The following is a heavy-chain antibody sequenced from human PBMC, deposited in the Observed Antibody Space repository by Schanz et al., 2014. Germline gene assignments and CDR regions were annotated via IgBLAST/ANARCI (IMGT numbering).Heavy chain of an antibody. D-gene: IGHD2-2*03. V-gene: IGHV3-30*03. Sequence: QVQLVESGGGVVQPGRSLRLSCAASGITLSGYGLHWVRQAPGKGLDWVGFISFDGRNTGYAHSVKGRFTISRDNSKNTVNLQMNSLRAEDTAVYYCARALRHGYCNVVGCQNGGWFDIWGQGTLVIVSS. CDR3: ARALRHGYCNVVGCQNGGWFDI. J-gene: IGHJ4*02. CDR2: ISFDGRNT. CDR1: GITLSGYG.